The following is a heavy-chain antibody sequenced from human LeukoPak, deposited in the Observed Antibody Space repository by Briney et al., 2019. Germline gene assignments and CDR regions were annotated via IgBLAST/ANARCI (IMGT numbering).Heavy chain of an antibody. CDR2: ISAYNGNT. CDR3: ARDDRYGSGSYYSY. CDR1: GYTFTSYG. V-gene: IGHV1-18*01. J-gene: IGHJ4*02. D-gene: IGHD3-10*01. Sequence: ASVKVSCKASGYTFTSYGISWVRQAPGQGLEWMGWISAYNGNTNYAQKLQGRVTMTTDTSTSTAYMELRSPRSDDTAVYYCARDDRYGSGSYYSYWGQGTLVTVSS.